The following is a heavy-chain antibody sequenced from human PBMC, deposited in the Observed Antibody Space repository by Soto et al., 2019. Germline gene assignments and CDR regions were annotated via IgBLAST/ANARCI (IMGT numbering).Heavy chain of an antibody. D-gene: IGHD2-21*01. J-gene: IGHJ4*02. CDR2: IGGDGVAT. CDR1: GFSFSNYA. CDR3: VRDAFGLLVHLDY. Sequence: EVQMLESGGDSVQPGGSLRRSCAASGFSFSNYAMSWVRQAPGKGLEWVSSIGGDGVATYYADSVEGRFTISRDNSKNTLYLQMNSLRAEDAAMYFCVRDAFGLLVHLDYWGQGTLLTVSS. V-gene: IGHV3-23*01.